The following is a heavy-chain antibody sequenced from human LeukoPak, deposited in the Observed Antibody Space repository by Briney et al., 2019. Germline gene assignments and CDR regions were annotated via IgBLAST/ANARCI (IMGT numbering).Heavy chain of an antibody. CDR1: GFTFNNYA. Sequence: GGSLRLSCAASGFTFNNYAMSWVRQAPGEGPEWVSGISGSGGNSYYADSVKGRFTISRDNSKNTLYLQMNSLRADDTAVYYCARALSQELIRYSQDWGQGTLVSVSS. CDR2: ISGSGGNS. V-gene: IGHV3-23*01. CDR3: ARALSQELIRYSQD. D-gene: IGHD1-1*01. J-gene: IGHJ1*01.